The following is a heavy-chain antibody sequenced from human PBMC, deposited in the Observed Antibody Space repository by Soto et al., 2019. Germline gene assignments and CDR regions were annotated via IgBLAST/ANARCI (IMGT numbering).Heavy chain of an antibody. Sequence: EVQLLESGGGLVQPGGSLRLSCAASGFTFRNYAMSWVRQAPGKGREWVSSITDSGGSTYYADSVSGRFTISRDNSKTTLYLQMNSLRAEDTAVYYCAKVTGIIDPFDPWGQGTLVTVSS. CDR2: ITDSGGST. V-gene: IGHV3-23*01. CDR3: AKVTGIIDPFDP. J-gene: IGHJ5*02. CDR1: GFTFRNYA.